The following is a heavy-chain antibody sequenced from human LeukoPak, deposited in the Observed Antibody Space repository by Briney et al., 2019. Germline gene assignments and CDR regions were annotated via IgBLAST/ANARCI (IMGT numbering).Heavy chain of an antibody. CDR3: AKDQGDYSSGWSIFDY. J-gene: IGHJ4*02. V-gene: IGHV3-23*01. Sequence: PGGSLRLSCAASGFTVSTYAMSWVRQAPGEGLEWVSGISGSGGRTYYADSVKGRFTISRDNSKNTLYLQMNRLRAEDTAVYYCAKDQGDYSSGWSIFDYWGQGSLVTVSS. CDR2: ISGSGGRT. D-gene: IGHD6-19*01. CDR1: GFTVSTYA.